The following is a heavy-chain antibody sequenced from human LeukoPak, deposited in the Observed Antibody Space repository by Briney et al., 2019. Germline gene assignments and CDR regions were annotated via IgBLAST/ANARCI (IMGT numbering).Heavy chain of an antibody. D-gene: IGHD3-10*01. CDR2: ISAYNGNT. J-gene: IGHJ4*02. CDR1: GYTFTSYG. CDR3: AKEGYASGSRPTVNLDY. V-gene: IGHV1-18*01. Sequence: GASVKVSCKASGYTFTSYGISWVRQAPGQGLEWMGWISAYNGNTNYAQKLQGRVTMTTDTSTSTAYMELRSLRAEDTALYYCAKEGYASGSRPTVNLDYWGQGTLVTVSS.